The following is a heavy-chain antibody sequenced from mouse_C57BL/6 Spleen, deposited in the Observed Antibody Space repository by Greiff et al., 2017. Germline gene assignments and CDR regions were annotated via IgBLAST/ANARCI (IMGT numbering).Heavy chain of an antibody. V-gene: IGHV1-61*01. J-gene: IGHJ2*01. CDR2: IYPSDSVI. CDR3: ARGDYHGGSYE. Sequence: QVQLQQPGAGLVRPGSSVKLSCKASGYTFTGYWMDWVKQRPGQGLEWIGNIYPSDSVIHYNQKFKDKATLTVDKSSSTAYMQLSSLTSEDSAVYYCARGDYHGGSYEWGQGTTVTVSS. D-gene: IGHD1-1*01. CDR1: GYTFTGYW.